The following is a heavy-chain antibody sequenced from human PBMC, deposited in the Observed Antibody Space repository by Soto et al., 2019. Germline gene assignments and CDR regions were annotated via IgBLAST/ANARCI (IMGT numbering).Heavy chain of an antibody. J-gene: IGHJ5*02. Sequence: QVQLVESGGGVVQPGRSLRLSCAASGFTFSSYVMHWVRQAPGKGLEWVAVIWYDGGNKYYADSVKGRFTISRDNSKNTLYLQMNSLRVEDTAVYYCARDIFPLISPHCSGGSCYSGWFDTWGQGTLVTVSS. CDR2: IWYDGGNK. CDR1: GFTFSSYV. V-gene: IGHV3-33*01. D-gene: IGHD2-15*01. CDR3: ARDIFPLISPHCSGGSCYSGWFDT.